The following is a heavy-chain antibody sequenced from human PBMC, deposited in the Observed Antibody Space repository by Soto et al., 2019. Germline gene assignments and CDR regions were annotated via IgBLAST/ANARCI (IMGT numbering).Heavy chain of an antibody. CDR1: GVSIGSHF. Sequence: SETLSLTCSVSGVSIGSHFWGWIRQAPGKGPELVGYIYHTVNTNYNPALKSRVTISMDTSENQLSLQLSSVTAADTAVYYCARLQYTVVTALDIWGQGTMVTVSS. CDR3: ARLQYTVVTALDI. D-gene: IGHD2-15*01. V-gene: IGHV4-59*11. J-gene: IGHJ3*02. CDR2: IYHTVNT.